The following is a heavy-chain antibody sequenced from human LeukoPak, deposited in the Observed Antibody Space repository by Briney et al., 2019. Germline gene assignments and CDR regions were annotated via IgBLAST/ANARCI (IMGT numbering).Heavy chain of an antibody. Sequence: PGGSLRLSCAASGFTFDDYAMHWVRQAPGKGLEWVSGISWNRGSIGYADSVKGRLTISRDNAKNSLYLQMNSLRAEDTAVYYCAKTVGATYWGQGTLVTVSS. CDR3: AKTVGATY. J-gene: IGHJ4*02. CDR2: ISWNRGSI. D-gene: IGHD1-26*01. V-gene: IGHV3-9*01. CDR1: GFTFDDYA.